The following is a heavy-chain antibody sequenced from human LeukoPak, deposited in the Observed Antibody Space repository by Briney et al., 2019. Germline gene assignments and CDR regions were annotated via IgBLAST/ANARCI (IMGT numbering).Heavy chain of an antibody. V-gene: IGHV4-34*01. CDR2: INHSGST. D-gene: IGHD5-18*01. CDR3: ARVVSGGYSYGSIDY. CDR1: GGSFSGYY. J-gene: IGHJ4*02. Sequence: SETLSLTCAVYGGSFSGYYWSWIRQPPGKGLEWIGEINHSGSTNYNPSLTSRVTISVDTSKNQFSLKLSSVTAADTAVYYCARVVSGGYSYGSIDYWGQGTLVTVSS.